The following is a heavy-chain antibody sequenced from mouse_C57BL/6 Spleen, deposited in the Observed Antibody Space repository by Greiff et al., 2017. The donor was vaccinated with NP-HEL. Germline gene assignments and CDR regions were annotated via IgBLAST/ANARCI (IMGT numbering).Heavy chain of an antibody. D-gene: IGHD1-1*01. CDR1: GYTFTSYW. J-gene: IGHJ2*01. Sequence: QVQLQQSGAELVKPGASVKMSCKASGYTFTSYWITWVKQRPGQGLEWIGDIYPGSGSTNYNEKFKSKATLTVDTSSSTAYMQLSSLTSEDSAVYYCARGIYYGSSPLYYFDYWGQGTTLTVSS. CDR3: ARGIYYGSSPLYYFDY. CDR2: IYPGSGST. V-gene: IGHV1-55*01.